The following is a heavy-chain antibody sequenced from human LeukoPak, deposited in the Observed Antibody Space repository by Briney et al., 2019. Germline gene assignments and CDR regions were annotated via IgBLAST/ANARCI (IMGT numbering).Heavy chain of an antibody. CDR3: AKDRSSTGIYGMDV. D-gene: IGHD2-2*01. CDR2: ISYDGTKK. V-gene: IGHV3-30*18. J-gene: IGHJ6*02. CDR1: GFTFSSYG. Sequence: GRSLRLSCAASGFTFSSYGMNWVRQAPGTGLEWVAVISYDGTKKYYADSVKGRFTISRDNSKNTLALQMNSLRPEDTAVYYCAKDRSSTGIYGMDVWGQGTTVSVSS.